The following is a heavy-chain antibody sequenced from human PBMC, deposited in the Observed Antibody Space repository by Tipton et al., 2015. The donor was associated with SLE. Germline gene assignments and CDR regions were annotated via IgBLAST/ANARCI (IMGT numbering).Heavy chain of an antibody. CDR2: IYYSGNT. J-gene: IGHJ4*02. CDR3: ARGGGYCSGGSCPRGLNY. Sequence: TLSLTCSVSGVSISSGGYYWSWIRQHPGKGLEWIGYIYYSGNTYYSPSLKSRLSISDDTSKNQFSLKLNSVTVADTAVYYCARGGGYCSGGSCPRGLNYWGQGTLVTVSS. V-gene: IGHV4-31*03. D-gene: IGHD2-15*01. CDR1: GVSISSGGYY.